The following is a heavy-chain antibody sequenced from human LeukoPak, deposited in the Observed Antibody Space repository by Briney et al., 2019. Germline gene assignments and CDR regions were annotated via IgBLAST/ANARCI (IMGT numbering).Heavy chain of an antibody. D-gene: IGHD2-15*01. J-gene: IGHJ4*02. Sequence: TGGSLRLSCAASGFTFSSYWMSWVGQAPGKGLEGVANIKQDGSEKYYVDSVKGRFTISRDNAKNSLYLQMNSLRAEDTAVYYCAKDFEEYCSGGSCYAFYFDYWGQGTLVTVSS. CDR2: IKQDGSEK. V-gene: IGHV3-7*01. CDR1: GFTFSSYW. CDR3: AKDFEEYCSGGSCYAFYFDY.